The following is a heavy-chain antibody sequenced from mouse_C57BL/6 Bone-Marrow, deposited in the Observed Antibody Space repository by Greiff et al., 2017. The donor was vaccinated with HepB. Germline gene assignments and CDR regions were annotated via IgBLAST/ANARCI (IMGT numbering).Heavy chain of an antibody. CDR1: GFTFSDYG. CDR3: ASDYYGSSYDY. CDR2: ISSGSSTI. D-gene: IGHD1-1*01. Sequence: EVKLMESGGGLVKPGGSLKLSCAASGFTFSDYGMHWVRQAPEKGLEWVAYISSGSSTIYYADTVKGRFTISSDNAKNTLFLQMTSLRSEDTAMYYCASDYYGSSYDYWGQGTTLTVSS. J-gene: IGHJ2*01. V-gene: IGHV5-17*01.